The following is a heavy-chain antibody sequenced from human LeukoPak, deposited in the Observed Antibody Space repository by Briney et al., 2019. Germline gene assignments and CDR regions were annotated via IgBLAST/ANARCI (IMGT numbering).Heavy chain of an antibody. J-gene: IGHJ4*02. CDR3: AKDQYYYGSGSQIDY. Sequence: PGRSLRLSCAASGFTFSSCGMHWVRQAPGKGLEWVAVISYDGSNKYYADSVKGRFTISRDNSKNTLYLQMNSLRAEDTAVYYCAKDQYYYGSGSQIDYWGQGTLVTVSS. D-gene: IGHD3-10*01. CDR2: ISYDGSNK. V-gene: IGHV3-30*18. CDR1: GFTFSSCG.